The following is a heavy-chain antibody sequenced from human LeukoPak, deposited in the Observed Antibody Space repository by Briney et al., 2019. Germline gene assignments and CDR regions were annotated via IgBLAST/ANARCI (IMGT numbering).Heavy chain of an antibody. CDR3: AKESNDFWSGYYTGFDY. Sequence: PGGSLRLSCAASGFTFSSYGMHWVRQAPGKGLEWVAFIRYDGSNKYYADSVKGRFTISRDNSKNTLYLQMNSLRAEDTAVYYCAKESNDFWSGYYTGFDYWGQGTLATVSS. CDR1: GFTFSSYG. D-gene: IGHD3-3*01. J-gene: IGHJ4*02. V-gene: IGHV3-30*02. CDR2: IRYDGSNK.